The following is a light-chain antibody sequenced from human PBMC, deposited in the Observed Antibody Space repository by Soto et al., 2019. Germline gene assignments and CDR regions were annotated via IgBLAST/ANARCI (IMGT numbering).Light chain of an antibody. V-gene: IGKV1-9*01. CDR3: QQLNSYPRT. CDR1: QDISSY. J-gene: IGKJ2*01. Sequence: DIQLTQSPSFLSASVGDRVTITCRASQDISSYLAWYQQKPGKAPKLLIYAPSTLQSGVPLRFSGSGSGTEFTLTISILQPEDFATYYCQQLNSYPRTFGQGTKLEIK. CDR2: APS.